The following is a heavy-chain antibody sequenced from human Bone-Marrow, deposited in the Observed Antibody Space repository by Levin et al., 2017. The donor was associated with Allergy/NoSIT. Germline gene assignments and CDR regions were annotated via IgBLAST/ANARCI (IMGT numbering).Heavy chain of an antibody. V-gene: IGHV4-31*02. Sequence: SETLSLTCTVSGGSISSGIYFWSWVRQLPGTGLEWIGYVSYSGITFYNQSLKSRVTISGDTSKNLFSLTLNSVTAADTAIYYCARGITVFGVVLAVNDAFDVWGQGTMVTVSS. CDR3: ARGITVFGVVLAVNDAFDV. D-gene: IGHD3-3*01. J-gene: IGHJ3*01. CDR2: VSYSGIT. CDR1: GGSISSGIYF.